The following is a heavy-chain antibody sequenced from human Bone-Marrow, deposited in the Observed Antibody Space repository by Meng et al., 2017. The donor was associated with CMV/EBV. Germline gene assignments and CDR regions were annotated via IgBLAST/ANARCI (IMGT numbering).Heavy chain of an antibody. J-gene: IGHJ4*02. Sequence: GSLRLSCAASGFTFSSYGMHWVRQAPGKGLEWVAFIRYDGSNKYYADSVKGRFTITRDNSKNTLHLHMNSLRPEDKAVYYCAKGEYNSPSLLDGWGQGTLVTVSS. V-gene: IGHV3-30*02. CDR3: AKGEYNSPSLLDG. CDR2: IRYDGSNK. D-gene: IGHD6-6*01. CDR1: GFTFSSYG.